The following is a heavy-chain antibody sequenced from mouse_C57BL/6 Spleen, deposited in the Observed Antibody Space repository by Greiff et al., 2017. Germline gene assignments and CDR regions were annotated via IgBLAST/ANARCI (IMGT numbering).Heavy chain of an antibody. J-gene: IGHJ2*01. Sequence: QVQLKQPGAELVKPGASVKMSCKASGYTFTSYWITWVKQRPGQGLEWIGDIYPGSGSTNYNEKFKSKATLTVDTSSSTAYMQLSSLTSEDSAVYYCAMGATMVTTGLFDYWGQGTTLTVSS. CDR3: AMGATMVTTGLFDY. V-gene: IGHV1-55*01. CDR1: GYTFTSYW. D-gene: IGHD2-2*01. CDR2: IYPGSGST.